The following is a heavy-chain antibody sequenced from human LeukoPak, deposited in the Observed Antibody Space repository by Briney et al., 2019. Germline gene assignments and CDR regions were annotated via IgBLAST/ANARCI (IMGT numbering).Heavy chain of an antibody. V-gene: IGHV3-23*01. D-gene: IGHD3-10*01. CDR1: GFTVSSYA. CDR3: AKDPTPYYYGSGSYWFY. Sequence: GGSLRLSCAASGFTVSSYAMSWVRQAPGKGLEWVSSISGSGGSTHYTDSVKGRFTISRDNSRNTLYLQMNSLRAEDTAVYYCAKDPTPYYYGSGSYWFYWGQGTLVTVSS. J-gene: IGHJ4*02. CDR2: ISGSGGST.